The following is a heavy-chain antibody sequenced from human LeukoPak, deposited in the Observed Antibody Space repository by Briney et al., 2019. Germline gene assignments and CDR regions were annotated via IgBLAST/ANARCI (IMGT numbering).Heavy chain of an antibody. CDR1: GYTLTELS. J-gene: IGHJ4*02. CDR2: FYPEDGET. Sequence: ASVKVSCKVSGYTLTELSMHWVRQAPGKGLEWMGGFYPEDGETIYAQKFQGRVTMTEDTSTDTAYMELSSLRSEDTAVYYCATQGYYDYIWGSYRKGVPYTSIDYWGQGTLVTVSS. CDR3: ATQGYYDYIWGSYRKGVPYTSIDY. D-gene: IGHD3-16*02. V-gene: IGHV1-24*01.